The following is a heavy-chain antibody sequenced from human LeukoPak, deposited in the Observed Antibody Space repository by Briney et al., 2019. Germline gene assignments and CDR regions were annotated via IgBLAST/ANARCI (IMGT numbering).Heavy chain of an antibody. CDR2: IYTSGST. D-gene: IGHD5-18*01. CDR1: GGSINSGSYY. Sequence: SETLSLTCTVSGGSINSGSYYWSWIRQPAGKGLEWIGRIYTSGSTNYNPSLKSRVTISVDTSKNQFSLKLNSVTAADTAVYYCARGWIQPEYYFYYYMDVWGKGTTVTVSS. J-gene: IGHJ6*03. V-gene: IGHV4-61*02. CDR3: ARGWIQPEYYFYYYMDV.